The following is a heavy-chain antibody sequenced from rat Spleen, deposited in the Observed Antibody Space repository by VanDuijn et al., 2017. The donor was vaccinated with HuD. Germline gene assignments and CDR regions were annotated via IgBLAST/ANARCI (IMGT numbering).Heavy chain of an antibody. CDR3: ARQGFITMMRVITTSWYFDI. CDR2: ITNTGGST. Sequence: EVQLVESGGGLVQPGRSLKLSCVASGFTFSDYNMAWVRQAPKKGLEWVASITNTGGSTYYPDSVKGRFTISRDNAKSTLYLQMDSLRSEDTATYYFARQGFITMMRVITTSWYFDIWGPGTMVTVSS. J-gene: IGHJ1*01. CDR1: GFTFSDYN. D-gene: IGHD1-12*02. V-gene: IGHV5-7*01.